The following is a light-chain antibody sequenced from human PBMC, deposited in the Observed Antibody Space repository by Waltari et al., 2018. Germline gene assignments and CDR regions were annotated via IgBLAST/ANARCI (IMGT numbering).Light chain of an antibody. V-gene: IGLV1-44*01. CDR3: AAWDDSLSGLNWL. CDR1: SANIGSHT. J-gene: IGLJ3*02. CDR2: ANT. Sequence: QSVLTQPHSASGTPGQRVTISCSGGSANIGSHTVFWYQQLPGSAPKLLIYANTKRPSGVPDRFSASKSGSSASLAITGLQSEDEADYYCAAWDDSLSGLNWLFGGGTKLTVL.